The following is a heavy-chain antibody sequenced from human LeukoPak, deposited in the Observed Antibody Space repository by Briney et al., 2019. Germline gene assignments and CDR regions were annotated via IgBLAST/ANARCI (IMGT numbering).Heavy chain of an antibody. CDR1: GGSISSYY. Sequence: PSETLSLTCTVSGGSISSYYWSWIRQPPGKGLEWIGYIYYSGSTNYDPSLKSRVTISVDTSKNQSSLKLSSVTAADTAVYYCARVRGYSFDPWGQGTLVTVSS. CDR2: IYYSGST. D-gene: IGHD5-18*01. CDR3: ARVRGYSFDP. J-gene: IGHJ5*02. V-gene: IGHV4-59*01.